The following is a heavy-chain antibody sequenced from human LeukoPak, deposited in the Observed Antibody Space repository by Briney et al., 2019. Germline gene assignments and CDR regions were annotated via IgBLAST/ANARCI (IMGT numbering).Heavy chain of an antibody. CDR3: ARRVVTAISRAFDI. CDR2: IYPGDSDT. D-gene: IGHD2-21*02. J-gene: IGHJ3*02. CDR1: GYIFTNNW. V-gene: IGHV5-51*01. Sequence: GESLKISCKGSGYIFTNNWIGWVRQMPGKGLEWMGIIYPGDSDTRYSPSFQGQVTISADKSISTAYLQWSSLKASDTAMYYCARRVVTAISRAFDIWGQGTMVTVSS.